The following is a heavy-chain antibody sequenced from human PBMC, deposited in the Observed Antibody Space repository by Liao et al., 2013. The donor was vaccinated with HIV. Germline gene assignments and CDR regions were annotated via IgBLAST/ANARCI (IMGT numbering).Heavy chain of an antibody. J-gene: IGHJ4*02. V-gene: IGHV4-4*07. CDR1: GGSISSYY. Sequence: QVNLQESGPGLVKPSETLSLTCTVSGGSISSYYWSWIRKPAGKGLEWIGRISTSGSANYNPSLQSRVTLSLETSKNQFSLNLNSITAADTAVYYCARERGFFDSWGQGTLVTVSS. CDR2: ISTSGSA. CDR3: ARERGFFDS. D-gene: IGHD3-10*01.